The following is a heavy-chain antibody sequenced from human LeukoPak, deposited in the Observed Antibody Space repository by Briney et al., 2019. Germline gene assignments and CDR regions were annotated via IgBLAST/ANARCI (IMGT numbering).Heavy chain of an antibody. CDR3: ASVRGSGWSGFDY. D-gene: IGHD6-19*01. J-gene: IGHJ4*02. CDR2: ISSSSSYI. V-gene: IGHV3-21*01. CDR1: GFTFSSYS. Sequence: PGGSLRLSCAASGFTFSSYSMNWVRQAPGKGLEWVSSISSSSSYIYYADSVKGRFTISRDNANNSMYLQMNRLSAEDTAVYYCASVRGSGWSGFDYWGQGTLVTVSS.